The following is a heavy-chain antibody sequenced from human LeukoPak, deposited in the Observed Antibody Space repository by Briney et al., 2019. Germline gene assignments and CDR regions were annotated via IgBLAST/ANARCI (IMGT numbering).Heavy chain of an antibody. CDR2: ISGSGGST. V-gene: IGHV3-23*01. CDR3: AKDHWGRLVGEYYYYMDV. D-gene: IGHD7-27*01. Sequence: GGSLRLSCAASGFTFSAYAMSWVRQAPGKGLEWVSAISGSGGSTYYADSVKGRFTISRDNSKNTLYLQMNSLRAEDTAVYYCAKDHWGRLVGEYYYYMDVWGKGTTVTVSS. J-gene: IGHJ6*03. CDR1: GFTFSAYA.